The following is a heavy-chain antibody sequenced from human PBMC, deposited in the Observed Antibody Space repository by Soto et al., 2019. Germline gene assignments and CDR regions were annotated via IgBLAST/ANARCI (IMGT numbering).Heavy chain of an antibody. CDR3: ARGGGYDSFDF. CDR1: GGSFSGYY. D-gene: IGHD5-12*01. J-gene: IGHJ4*02. CDR2: IHPSGST. V-gene: IGHV4-34*01. Sequence: PSETLSLTCAVYGGSFSGYYWTWIRQPPGKGLEWIGEIHPSGSTNYNPSLKSRVTISADTSKNQFSLKLTSVTAADTAVYYCARGGGYDSFDFWGQGIQVTVSS.